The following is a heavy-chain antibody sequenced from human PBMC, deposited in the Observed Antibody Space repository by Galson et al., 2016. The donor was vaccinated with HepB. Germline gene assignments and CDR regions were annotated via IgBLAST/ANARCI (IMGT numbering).Heavy chain of an antibody. CDR3: AKPLWFGELPDEFYFDY. CDR1: GYTFNNYG. D-gene: IGHD3-10*01. J-gene: IGHJ4*02. Sequence: SVKVSCKASGYTFNNYGVNWVRQAPGQKLEWVGWINTGNGNTQYSQKFQDRVTISRDTSASTAYLELRSLRSEDTAVYYCAKPLWFGELPDEFYFDYWGQGTLVTVSS. V-gene: IGHV1-3*04. CDR2: INTGNGNT.